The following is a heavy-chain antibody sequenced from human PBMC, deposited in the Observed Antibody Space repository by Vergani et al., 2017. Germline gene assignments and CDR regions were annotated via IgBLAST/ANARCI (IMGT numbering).Heavy chain of an antibody. D-gene: IGHD3-22*01. CDR3: ARDIYYYDSSGYYSFDY. V-gene: IGHV1-69*06. J-gene: IGHJ4*02. CDR1: GGTFSSYA. CDR2: IIPIFGTA. Sequence: QVQLVQSGAEVKKPGSSVKVSCKASGGTFSSYAISWVRQAPGQGLEWMGGIIPIFGTANYAQKFQGRVTITADKSTSTAYMELSSLRSEDTAVYYCARDIYYYDSSGYYSFDYWGQGTLVTVSS.